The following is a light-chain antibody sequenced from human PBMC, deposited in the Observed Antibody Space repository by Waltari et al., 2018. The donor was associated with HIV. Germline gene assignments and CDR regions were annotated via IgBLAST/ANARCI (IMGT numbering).Light chain of an antibody. Sequence: IVMTQTPDSLIVSPGERATIHCRSNQSLLYSPNNQKFFVLYTQKPGQPPKLLLYWASSRESGVPARFSGSGTGTKFTLTISSLQPEDVATYVCQQYFSIPCTFGQGTKV. J-gene: IGKJ1*01. CDR2: WAS. V-gene: IGKV4-1*01. CDR1: QSLLYSPNNQKF. CDR3: QQYFSIPCT.